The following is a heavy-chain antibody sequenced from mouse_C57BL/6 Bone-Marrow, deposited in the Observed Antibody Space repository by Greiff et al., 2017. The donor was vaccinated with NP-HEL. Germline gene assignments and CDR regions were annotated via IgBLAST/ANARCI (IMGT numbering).Heavy chain of an antibody. Sequence: EVKLVESGGGLVQSGRSLRLSCATSGFTFSDFYMEWVRQAPGKGLEWIAASGNKANDYTTEYSASVKGRFIVSRDTSQSILYLQMNALRAEDTAIYYCARDDPVVAHWYFDVWGTGTTVTVSS. CDR2: SGNKANDYTT. J-gene: IGHJ1*03. V-gene: IGHV7-1*01. CDR3: ARDDPVVAHWYFDV. CDR1: GFTFSDFY. D-gene: IGHD1-1*01.